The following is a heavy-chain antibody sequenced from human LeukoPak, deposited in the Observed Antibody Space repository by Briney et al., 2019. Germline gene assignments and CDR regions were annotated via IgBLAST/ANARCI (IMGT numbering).Heavy chain of an antibody. V-gene: IGHV1-69*06. Sequence: ASVTVSFKASGGTFSSYAISWVRQAPGQGLEWMGRIIPIFGTANYAQKFQGRVTITADKSTSTAYMELSSLRSEDTAVYYCARESARVVVTATFRWFDPWGQGTLVTVSS. CDR2: IIPIFGTA. D-gene: IGHD2-21*02. CDR1: GGTFSSYA. J-gene: IGHJ5*02. CDR3: ARESARVVVTATFRWFDP.